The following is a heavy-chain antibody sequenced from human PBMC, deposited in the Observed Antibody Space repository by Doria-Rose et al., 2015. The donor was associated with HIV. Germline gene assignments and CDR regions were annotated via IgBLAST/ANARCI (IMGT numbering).Heavy chain of an antibody. Sequence: SGPVLVKPTETLTLTCTVSGVSLSSPGMGVSWIRQPPGKALEWLANIFSCDERSYKTSLKSRLTISRCTSKSQAVLTMTDMDPVDTATYYCARIKSSRWYHKYYFDFWGQGTLVIVSA. J-gene: IGHJ4*02. CDR3: ARIKSSRWYHKYYFDF. D-gene: IGHD6-13*01. CDR1: GVSLSSPGMG. V-gene: IGHV2-26*01. CDR2: IFSCDER.